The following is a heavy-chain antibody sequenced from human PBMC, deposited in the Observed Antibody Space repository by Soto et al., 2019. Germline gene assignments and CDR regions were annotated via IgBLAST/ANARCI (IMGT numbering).Heavy chain of an antibody. D-gene: IGHD6-13*01. CDR3: ARDSSSSWKDY. J-gene: IGHJ4*02. V-gene: IGHV3-7*05. CDR2: IKQDGSEK. CDR1: GFTISSYL. Sequence: GGSMILSCAASGFTISSYLMSWVRQAPGKGLEWAANIKQDGSEKYYVDSVKGRFTISRDNAKNSLYLQMNSLRAEDTAVYYCARDSSSSWKDYWGQGTLVTVSS.